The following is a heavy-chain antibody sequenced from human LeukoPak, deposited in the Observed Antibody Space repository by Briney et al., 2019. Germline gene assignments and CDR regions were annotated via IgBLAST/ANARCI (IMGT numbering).Heavy chain of an antibody. V-gene: IGHV3-66*02. D-gene: IGHD3-22*01. CDR2: IYSGGST. CDR3: ARDYYDSSGAGSL. Sequence: GGSLRLSCAASGFTVSSNYMSWVRQAPGKGLEWVSVIYSGGSTYYADSVKGRFTISRDNSKNTLYLQMNNLRAEDTAVYYCARDYYDSSGAGSLWGQGTLVTVSS. CDR1: GFTVSSNY. J-gene: IGHJ4*02.